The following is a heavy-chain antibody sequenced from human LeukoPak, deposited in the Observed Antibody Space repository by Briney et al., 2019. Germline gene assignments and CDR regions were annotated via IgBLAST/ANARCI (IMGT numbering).Heavy chain of an antibody. D-gene: IGHD6-13*01. CDR3: ARTPSRGDFDY. CDR2: IYYSGST. J-gene: IGHJ4*02. V-gene: IGHV4-28*01. Sequence: KASETLSLTCAVSGYSISSSNWWGWIRQPPGKGLEWIGYIYYSGSTYYNPSLKSRVTMSVDTSKNQFSLKLSSVTALDTAVYYCARTPSRGDFDYWGQGTLVTVSS. CDR1: GYSISSSNW.